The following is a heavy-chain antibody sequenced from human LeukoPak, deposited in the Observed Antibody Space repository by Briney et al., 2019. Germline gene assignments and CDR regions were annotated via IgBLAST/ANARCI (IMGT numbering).Heavy chain of an antibody. CDR3: ARGTSSGWYGNY. Sequence: GSLRLSCAASGFTVSSNYMSWVRQVPGKGLEWVSVIYNGGSTYYADSVKGRFTISRDNSKNTLYLQMNSLRAEDTAVYYCARGTSSGWYGNYWGQGTLVTVSS. J-gene: IGHJ4*02. D-gene: IGHD6-19*01. V-gene: IGHV3-66*01. CDR1: GFTVSSNY. CDR2: IYNGGST.